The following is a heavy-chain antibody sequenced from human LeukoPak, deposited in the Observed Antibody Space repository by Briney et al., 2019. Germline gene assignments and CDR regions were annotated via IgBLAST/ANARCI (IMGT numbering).Heavy chain of an antibody. J-gene: IGHJ4*02. V-gene: IGHV1-18*01. CDR1: GYTLTSYG. Sequence: ASVKVSCKASGYTLTSYGISWVRQAPGQGLEWMGWISVYNGNTKNAQKLQGRVTMTTDTSASTAYVEVRSLRSDDTAVYYCVRDNAGVFDYWGQGSLVTVSS. CDR2: ISVYNGNT. CDR3: VRDNAGVFDY. D-gene: IGHD3-10*01.